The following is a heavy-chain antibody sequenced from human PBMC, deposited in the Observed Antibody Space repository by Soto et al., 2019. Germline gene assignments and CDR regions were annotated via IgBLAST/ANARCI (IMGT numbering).Heavy chain of an antibody. V-gene: IGHV3-7*01. CDR1: GFTFRTYW. J-gene: IGHJ6*03. Sequence: GGSLRLSCAVSGFTFRTYWMTWVRQAPGKGLEWVANINQDGSEKYYVDSVKGRFTISRDNAKNSVYLQMSSLRANDTAVYYCARDRATDCRTTRCLGRISNYYYYYMDVWGKXTTVTVSS. D-gene: IGHD2-2*01. CDR3: ARDRATDCRTTRCLGRISNYYYYYMDV. CDR2: INQDGSEK.